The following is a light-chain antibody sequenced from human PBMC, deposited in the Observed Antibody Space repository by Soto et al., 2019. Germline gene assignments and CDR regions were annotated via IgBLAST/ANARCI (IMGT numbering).Light chain of an antibody. CDR3: QQYNSYST. V-gene: IGKV1-5*03. J-gene: IGKJ2*01. Sequence: DIQMTQSPSTLSASVGDRVTITCRASQSINSWLAWYQQKPGKDPKVLIYKASTLESGVQSRFSGSGSGTEFTLTISSMQPDDFATYYCQQYNSYSTFGQGTKLEIK. CDR1: QSINSW. CDR2: KAS.